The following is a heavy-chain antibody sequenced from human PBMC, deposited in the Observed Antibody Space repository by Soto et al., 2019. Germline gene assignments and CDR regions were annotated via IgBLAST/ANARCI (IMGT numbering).Heavy chain of an antibody. J-gene: IGHJ4*02. D-gene: IGHD2-15*01. CDR3: ARGRRTAATHRSSGRYFDY. V-gene: IGHV4-34*01. Sequence: SETLSLTCAVYGGSFSGYYWSWIRQPPGKGLEWIGEINHSGSTNYNPSLKSRVTISVDTSKNQFSLKLSSVTAADTAVYYCARGRRTAATHRSSGRYFDYWGQGTLVTVSS. CDR2: INHSGST. CDR1: GGSFSGYY.